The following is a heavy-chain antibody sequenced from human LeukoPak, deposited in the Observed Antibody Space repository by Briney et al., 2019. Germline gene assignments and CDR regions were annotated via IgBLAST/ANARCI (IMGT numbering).Heavy chain of an antibody. V-gene: IGHV3-30*18. CDR2: ISDDGSNE. D-gene: IGHD4-11*01. Sequence: GGSLRLSCVVSGFTFSSYGMHWVRQAPGKGLEWVAVISDDGSNEYYADSVKGRFTISRDNSKNTLYLQMNSLRTGDTAVYYCGKDPSYSWTIDYWGQGTLVTVSS. J-gene: IGHJ4*02. CDR1: GFTFSSYG. CDR3: GKDPSYSWTIDY.